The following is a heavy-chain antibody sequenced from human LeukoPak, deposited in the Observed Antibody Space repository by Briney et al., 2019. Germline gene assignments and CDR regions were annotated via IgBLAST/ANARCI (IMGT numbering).Heavy chain of an antibody. Sequence: TSETLSLTCGVSGASSSNYYWNWIRQPPGKGLEWIGETTHDGRINYNASLRGRATTSGDTSKSQFSLKLTSVTAADTAVFYCAPIHGDFSDFDFGGKGILVTVSS. D-gene: IGHD2-21*02. CDR3: APIHGDFSDFDF. CDR1: GASSSNYY. CDR2: TTHDGRI. J-gene: IGHJ4*02. V-gene: IGHV4-34*01.